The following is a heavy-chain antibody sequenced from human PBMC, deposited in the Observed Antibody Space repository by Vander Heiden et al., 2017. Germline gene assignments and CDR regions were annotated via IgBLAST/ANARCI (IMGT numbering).Heavy chain of an antibody. CDR3: ARRGLYCSSANCYSGLADY. CDR1: GGGSISNYD. D-gene: IGHD2-2*01. J-gene: IGHJ4*02. CDR2: VYYSGTP. V-gene: IGHV4-59*08. Sequence: QVQLQESGPGLVKPSETLSLSCTVSGGGSISNYDSIWIRQPPGKGLEWIGSVYYSGTPSYHPSLKSRVTISVDTSKNQFSLKLSSVTAADTAVYYCARRGLYCSSANCYSGLADYWGQGTLVTVSS.